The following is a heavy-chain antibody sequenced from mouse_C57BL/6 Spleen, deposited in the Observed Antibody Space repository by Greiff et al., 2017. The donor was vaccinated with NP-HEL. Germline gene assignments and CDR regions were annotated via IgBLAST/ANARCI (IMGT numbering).Heavy chain of an antibody. CDR2: IYPRDGST. V-gene: IGHV1-78*01. Sequence: VQLQQSDAELVKPGASVKISCKASGYTFTDHTIHWMKQRPEQGLEWIGYIYPRDGSTKYNEKFKGKATLTADKSSSTAYMQLNSLTSEDSAVYFCARQELKSSNYGVLDVWGPGTTVTVSA. D-gene: IGHD2-5*01. CDR3: ARQELKSSNYGVLDV. CDR1: GYTFTDHT. J-gene: IGHJ1*01.